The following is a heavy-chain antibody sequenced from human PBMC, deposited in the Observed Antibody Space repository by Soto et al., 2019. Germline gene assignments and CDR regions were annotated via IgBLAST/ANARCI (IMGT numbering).Heavy chain of an antibody. Sequence: PSETLSLTCTVSCGSISSSSYYWGWIRQPPGKGLEWIGSIYYSGSTYYNPSLKSRVTISVDTSKNQFSLKLSSVTAADTAVYYCARLPVRVVTRVFDYWGQGTLVTVSS. CDR3: ARLPVRVVTRVFDY. CDR2: IYYSGST. CDR1: CGSISSSSYY. D-gene: IGHD2-21*02. V-gene: IGHV4-39*01. J-gene: IGHJ4*02.